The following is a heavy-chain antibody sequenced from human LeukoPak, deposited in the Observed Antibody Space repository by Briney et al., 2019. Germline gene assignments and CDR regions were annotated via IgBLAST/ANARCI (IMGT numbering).Heavy chain of an antibody. CDR3: ARSHDSSGYYRIPLDY. V-gene: IGHV4-34*01. CDR2: INHSGST. Sequence: SETLSLTCAVYGGSFSGYYWSWIRQPPGKGLEWIGEINHSGSTNYNPSLKSRVTISVDTSKNQFSLKLSAVTAADTAVYYCARSHDSSGYYRIPLDYWGQGTLVTVSS. CDR1: GGSFSGYY. D-gene: IGHD3-22*01. J-gene: IGHJ4*02.